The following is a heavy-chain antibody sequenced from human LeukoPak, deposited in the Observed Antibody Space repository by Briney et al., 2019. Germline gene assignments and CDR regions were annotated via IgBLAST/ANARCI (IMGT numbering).Heavy chain of an antibody. J-gene: IGHJ4*02. Sequence: GGSLRLTCAASGFTFSSYSMNWVRQAPGKGLEWVSYISSSSSTIYYADSVKGRFTISRDNAKNSLYLQMNSLRAEDTAVYYCARVGDIVVVPAAGVDYWGQGTLVTVSS. D-gene: IGHD2-2*01. CDR1: GFTFSSYS. V-gene: IGHV3-48*04. CDR2: ISSSSSTI. CDR3: ARVGDIVVVPAAGVDY.